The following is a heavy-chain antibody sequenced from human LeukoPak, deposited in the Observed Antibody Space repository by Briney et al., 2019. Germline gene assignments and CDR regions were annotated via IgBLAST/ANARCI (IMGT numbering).Heavy chain of an antibody. CDR2: IRYDGRNK. CDR1: GFTFSSYG. D-gene: IGHD2-2*01. Sequence: GGSLRLSCAASGFTFSSYGMHWVRQAPGKGLEWVAFIRYDGRNKYYADSVKGRFTISRDNSKNTLYLQMNSLRAEDTAVYYCALLGDCSSTSCYGPYFDYWGQGTLVTVSS. V-gene: IGHV3-30*02. CDR3: ALLGDCSSTSCYGPYFDY. J-gene: IGHJ4*02.